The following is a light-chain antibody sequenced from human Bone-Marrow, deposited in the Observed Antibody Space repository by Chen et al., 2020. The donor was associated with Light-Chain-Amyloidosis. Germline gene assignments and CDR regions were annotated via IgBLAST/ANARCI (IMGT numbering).Light chain of an antibody. CDR3: QQYGSSPRFT. J-gene: IGKJ3*01. CDR2: AAS. V-gene: IGKV3-20*01. CDR1: QSVSSSY. Sequence: EIVLTQSPGTLSLSPGERATLSCRASQSVSSSYLAWYQQKPGQAPRLRIYAASSRAAGIPDRFRGSESGTDFTRTISILLPGDFAVYYCQQYGSSPRFTFGPGTKVDIK.